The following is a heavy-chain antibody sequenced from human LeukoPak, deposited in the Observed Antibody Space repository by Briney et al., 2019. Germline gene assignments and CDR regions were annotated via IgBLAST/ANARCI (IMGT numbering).Heavy chain of an antibody. J-gene: IGHJ4*02. D-gene: IGHD7-27*01. CDR2: IRYDGSNK. Sequence: GGSLRLSCAASGFTFSSYGMHWVRQAPGKGLEWVAFIRYDGSNKYYADSVKGRFTISRDNSKNTLYLQMNSLRAEDTAVYYCAKVYPLGFHFDYWGQGPLVTVS. V-gene: IGHV3-30*02. CDR3: AKVYPLGFHFDY. CDR1: GFTFSSYG.